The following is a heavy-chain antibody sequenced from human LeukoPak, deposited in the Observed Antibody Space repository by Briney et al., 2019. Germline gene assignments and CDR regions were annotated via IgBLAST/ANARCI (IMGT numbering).Heavy chain of an antibody. D-gene: IGHD3-9*01. CDR1: GFTFSSYA. J-gene: IGHJ4*02. Sequence: GGSLRLSCAASGFTFSSYAMHWVRQAPGKGLEWVAVISYDGSNKYYADSVKGRFTISRDNSKNTLYLQMNSLRAEDTAVYYCASGSLTGYTFDYWGQGTLVTVSS. CDR2: ISYDGSNK. CDR3: ASGSLTGYTFDY. V-gene: IGHV3-30*04.